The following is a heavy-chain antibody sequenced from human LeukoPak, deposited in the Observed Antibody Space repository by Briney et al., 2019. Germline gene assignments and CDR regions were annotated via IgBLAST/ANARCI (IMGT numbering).Heavy chain of an antibody. CDR2: IYYSGST. CDR3: ARSSDYYASGEVNWFDP. D-gene: IGHD3-10*01. J-gene: IGHJ5*02. CDR1: GGSISSYY. V-gene: IGHV4-59*01. Sequence: SETLSLTCTVSGGSISSYYWSWIRQPPGKGLEWIGYIYYSGSTNYNPSLKSRVTISVDTSKNRFSLKLTSVTAADTAVYHCARSSDYYASGEVNWFDPWGQGTLVTVSS.